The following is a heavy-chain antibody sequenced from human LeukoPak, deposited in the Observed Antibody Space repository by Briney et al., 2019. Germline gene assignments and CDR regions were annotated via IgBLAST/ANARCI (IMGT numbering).Heavy chain of an antibody. CDR3: AKANIMAGYY. D-gene: IGHD3-16*01. Sequence: GGSLRLSCAASGFTFSSYSMNWVRQAPGKGLEWVSAISGSGGSTYYADSVKGRFTISRDNSKNTLYLQMNSLRAEDTAVYYCAKANIMAGYYWGQGTLVTVSS. V-gene: IGHV3-23*01. CDR2: ISGSGGST. CDR1: GFTFSSYS. J-gene: IGHJ4*02.